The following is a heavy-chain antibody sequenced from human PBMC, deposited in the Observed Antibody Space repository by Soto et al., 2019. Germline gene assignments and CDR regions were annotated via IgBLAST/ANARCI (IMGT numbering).Heavy chain of an antibody. Sequence: QVQLVQSGAEVKKPGSSVKVSCKASGGTFSNYAISWVRQAPGQGLEWMGGITPFFGTANYAQKFQGRVTITADESVRTGYMELSRLRSEDTAVYYCAQTLGLAVAGPGRFDLWGRGTLVTVSS. J-gene: IGHJ2*01. D-gene: IGHD6-19*01. CDR3: AQTLGLAVAGPGRFDL. CDR1: GGTFSNYA. CDR2: ITPFFGTA. V-gene: IGHV1-69*12.